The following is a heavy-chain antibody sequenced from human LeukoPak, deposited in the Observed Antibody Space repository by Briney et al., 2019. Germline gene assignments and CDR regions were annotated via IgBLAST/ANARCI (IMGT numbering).Heavy chain of an antibody. V-gene: IGHV4-61*02. Sequence: PSQTLSLTCTVSGGSISSGSYYWSWIRQPAGKGLEWIGRIYTSGSTNYNPSLKSRVTISVDKSKNQFSLEMRSVTAADTAVYYCARDVTRQVMDVWGQGTTVTVSS. CDR1: GGSISSGSYY. D-gene: IGHD2-15*01. CDR3: ARDVTRQVMDV. J-gene: IGHJ6*02. CDR2: IYTSGST.